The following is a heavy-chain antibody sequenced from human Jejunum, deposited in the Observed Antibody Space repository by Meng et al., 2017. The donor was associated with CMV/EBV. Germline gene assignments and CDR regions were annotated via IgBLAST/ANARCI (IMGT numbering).Heavy chain of an antibody. J-gene: IGHJ4*02. CDR3: ARGIGHASNNSHDY. CDR2: VYYSGSA. D-gene: IGHD1-1*01. Sequence: SGDSIRRHYWSWIRQPPGKGLEWMGYVYYSGSATYSPSLRSRITISVDTSKNQVSLNLRSVTAADTAMYFCARGIGHASNNSHDYWGQGTRVTVSS. CDR1: GDSIRRHY. V-gene: IGHV4-59*11.